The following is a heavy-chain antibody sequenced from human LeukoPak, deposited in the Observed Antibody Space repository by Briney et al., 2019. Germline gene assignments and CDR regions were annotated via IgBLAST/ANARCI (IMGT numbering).Heavy chain of an antibody. Sequence: GGSLRLSCAASGFXVSSNYMSWVRQAPGKGLEWVSVIYSGGSTYYADSVKGRFTISRDNSKNTLYLQMNSLRAEDTAVYYCARGSGWYKAVDYWGQGTLVTVSS. CDR3: ARGSGWYKAVDY. J-gene: IGHJ4*02. D-gene: IGHD6-19*01. CDR2: IYSGGST. V-gene: IGHV3-53*01. CDR1: GFXVSSNY.